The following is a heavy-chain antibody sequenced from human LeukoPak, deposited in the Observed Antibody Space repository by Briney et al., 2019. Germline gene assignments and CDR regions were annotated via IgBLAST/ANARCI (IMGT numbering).Heavy chain of an antibody. J-gene: IGHJ4*02. D-gene: IGHD3-3*01. CDR1: GFTFSSYA. CDR3: AKDASRLLRFLEWLPGYFGY. V-gene: IGHV3-23*01. Sequence: GGSLRLSCAASGFTFSSYAMSWVRQAPGKGLEWVSAIIGSGGSTYYADSVKGRFTISRDNSKNTLYLQMNSLRAEDTAVYYCAKDASRLLRFLEWLPGYFGYWGQGTLVTVSS. CDR2: IIGSGGST.